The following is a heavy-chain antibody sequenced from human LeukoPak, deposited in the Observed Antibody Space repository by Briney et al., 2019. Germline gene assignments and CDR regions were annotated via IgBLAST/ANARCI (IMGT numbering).Heavy chain of an antibody. CDR3: ARGLELWFGGAHDY. V-gene: IGHV4-34*01. Sequence: PSETLSLTCAVYGGPFSGYYWSWIRQPPGKGLEWIGEINHSGSTNYKPSLKSRVPISVDTSKNQFSLKLSSVTAADTAVYYCARGLELWFGGAHDYWGQGTLVTVSS. CDR1: GGPFSGYY. J-gene: IGHJ4*02. CDR2: INHSGST. D-gene: IGHD3-10*01.